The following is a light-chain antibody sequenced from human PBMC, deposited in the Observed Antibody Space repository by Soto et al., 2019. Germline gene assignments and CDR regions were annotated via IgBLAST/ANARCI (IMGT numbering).Light chain of an antibody. CDR1: QSISTW. J-gene: IGKJ4*01. Sequence: DIQMTQSPSTLSASVGDRVTITCRASQSISTWLAWYQQKPGKAPKLLIYKASNLEGGVPSRFSGSGSGTEFTITINSLQPDDFATYYCQQYNTYPITFGEGTTVEIK. V-gene: IGKV1-5*03. CDR2: KAS. CDR3: QQYNTYPIT.